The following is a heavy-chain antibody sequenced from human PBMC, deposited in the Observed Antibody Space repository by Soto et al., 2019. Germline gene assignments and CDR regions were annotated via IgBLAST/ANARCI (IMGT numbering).Heavy chain of an antibody. J-gene: IGHJ4*02. V-gene: IGHV1-58*01. CDR3: ARTYLIFGVVPLDY. D-gene: IGHD3-3*01. CDR1: TFTFTSSA. Sequence: ASVKVSCKASTFTFTSSAVQWVRQARGQRLEWIGWIVVGSGNTKYAQNFQERVTITRDMSSGTAYLELSSLRSEDTATYFCARTYLIFGVVPLDYWGPGTLVTVSS. CDR2: IVVGSGNT.